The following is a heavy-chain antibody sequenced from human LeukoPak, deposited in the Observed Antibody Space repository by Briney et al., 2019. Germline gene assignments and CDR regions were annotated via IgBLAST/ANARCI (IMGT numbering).Heavy chain of an antibody. D-gene: IGHD3-10*01. J-gene: IGHJ6*03. CDR1: GGTFSSYT. CDR2: IIPIFGTT. V-gene: IGHV1-69*06. CDR3: ARSRFPYYRLSRTDYYYMDV. Sequence: ASVKVSCKASGGTFSSYTISWVRQAPGQGLEWMGGIIPIFGTTNYAQKFQGRVSITADKSTSTTYMQLSSLRPEDTAVYYCARSRFPYYRLSRTDYYYMDVWAKGTTVTVSS.